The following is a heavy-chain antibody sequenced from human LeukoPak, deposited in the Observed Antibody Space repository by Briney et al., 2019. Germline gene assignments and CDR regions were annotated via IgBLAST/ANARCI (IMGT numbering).Heavy chain of an antibody. V-gene: IGHV3-30-3*01. Sequence: PGGSLRLSCAASGFTFRRYAMHWVRQGPGKELEWVAIISYEGSDTYYADSVKGRFTISRDNSKNTLYLQMNSLRAEDTAVYYCAKDRRAYGSGSYSHFDYWGQGTLVTVSS. CDR1: GFTFRRYA. CDR2: ISYEGSDT. CDR3: AKDRRAYGSGSYSHFDY. J-gene: IGHJ4*02. D-gene: IGHD3-10*01.